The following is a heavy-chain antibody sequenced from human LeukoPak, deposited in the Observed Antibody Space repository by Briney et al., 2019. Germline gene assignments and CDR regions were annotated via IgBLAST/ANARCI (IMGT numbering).Heavy chain of an antibody. CDR1: GFTFSTYW. V-gene: IGHV3-7*01. CDR2: IKQDGSEN. CDR3: ARYCSGGSCWDY. D-gene: IGHD2-15*01. J-gene: IGHJ4*02. Sequence: PGGSLRLSCAASGFTFSTYWMSWVRQAPGKGLEWVANIKQDGSENYYVDSVKGRFTISRDNAKNSLYLQMNSLRAEDTAIYYCARYCSGGSCWDYWGQGTLVTVSS.